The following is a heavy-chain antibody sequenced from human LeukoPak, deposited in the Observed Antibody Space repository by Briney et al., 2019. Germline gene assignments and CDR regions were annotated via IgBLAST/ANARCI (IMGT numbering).Heavy chain of an antibody. J-gene: IGHJ4*02. CDR2: INPSGGST. Sequence: ASVKVSCKASGYTFTSYYMHWVRQAPGQGLEWMGIINPSGGSTSYAQKFQGRVTMTRDMSTSTVYMELSSLRSEDTALYYCARGSGLSGNYLSLDLDYWGQGTLVTVSS. CDR3: ARGSGLSGNYLSLDLDY. V-gene: IGHV1-46*01. D-gene: IGHD3-10*01. CDR1: GYTFTSYY.